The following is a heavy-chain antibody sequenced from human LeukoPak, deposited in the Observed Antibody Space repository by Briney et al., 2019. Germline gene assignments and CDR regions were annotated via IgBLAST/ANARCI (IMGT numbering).Heavy chain of an antibody. J-gene: IGHJ4*02. CDR1: GFSLSTSGVG. V-gene: IGHV2-5*02. Sequence: SGPTLVNPTQTLTLTCTFSGFSLSTSGVGVGWIRQPPGKALEGLALIYWDDDKRYSSSLKTSLTITKDTSKNQVVLTMTNMDPVDTATYYCAHRRQYYDSSGLVFFDSWGQGTLVTVSS. CDR2: IYWDDDK. D-gene: IGHD3-22*01. CDR3: AHRRQYYDSSGLVFFDS.